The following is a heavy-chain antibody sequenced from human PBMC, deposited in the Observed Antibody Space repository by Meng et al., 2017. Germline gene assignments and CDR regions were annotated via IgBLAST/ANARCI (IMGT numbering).Heavy chain of an antibody. V-gene: IGHV3-48*03. D-gene: IGHD6-13*01. Sequence: GGSLRLSCAASGFTFSSYEMNWVRQAPGKGLEWVSYISSSGSTIYYADSVKGQFTISRDNAKNSLYLQMNSLRAEDTAVYYCARGGAAASIPPSPNLLIDYWGQGTLVTVSS. CDR2: ISSSGSTI. J-gene: IGHJ4*02. CDR1: GFTFSSYE. CDR3: ARGGAAASIPPSPNLLIDY.